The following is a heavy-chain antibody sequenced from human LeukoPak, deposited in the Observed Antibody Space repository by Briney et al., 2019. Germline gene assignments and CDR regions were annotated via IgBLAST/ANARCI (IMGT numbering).Heavy chain of an antibody. CDR1: GFTFDDYA. V-gene: IGHV3-9*01. J-gene: IGHJ4*02. CDR3: AKPRDYYGPFAY. CDR2: ISWNSGSI. D-gene: IGHD3-10*01. Sequence: GGSLRLSCAASGFTFDDYAMHWVRQAPGKGLEWVSGISWNSGSIGYEDSVKGRFTISRDNAKNSLYLQMNSLRAEDTAVYYCAKPRDYYGPFAYWGQGTLVTVSS.